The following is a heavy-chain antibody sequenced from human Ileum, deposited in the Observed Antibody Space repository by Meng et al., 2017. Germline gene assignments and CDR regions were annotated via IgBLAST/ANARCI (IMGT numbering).Heavy chain of an antibody. CDR1: GDSVTSSYW. D-gene: IGHD6-13*01. CDR3: AREPPAAAGTGADY. Sequence: QVQLQGSGPGLVEPSGTLSLTCAVSGDSVTSSYWWSWIRQPPGKGLEWIGYIYYSGTTYYNPSLKSRVTISVDTSKNQFSLKLSSVTAADTAVYYCAREPPAAAGTGADYWGQGTLVTVSS. CDR2: IYYSGTT. J-gene: IGHJ4*02. V-gene: IGHV4-31*11.